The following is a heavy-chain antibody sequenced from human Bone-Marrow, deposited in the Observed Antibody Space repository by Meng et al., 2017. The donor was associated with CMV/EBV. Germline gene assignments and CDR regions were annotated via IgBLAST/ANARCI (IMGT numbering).Heavy chain of an antibody. Sequence: GGSLRLSCAASGFTFSSYAMHWVRQAPGKGLEWVAVISYDGSNKYYADSVKGRFTISRDNSKNTLYLQMNSLRAEDTAVYYCARDLSVVVPAAKAYYYYGMDVWGQGTTVTVSS. J-gene: IGHJ6*02. CDR1: GFTFSSYA. V-gene: IGHV3-30*04. CDR3: ARDLSVVVPAAKAYYYYGMDV. CDR2: ISYDGSNK. D-gene: IGHD2-2*01.